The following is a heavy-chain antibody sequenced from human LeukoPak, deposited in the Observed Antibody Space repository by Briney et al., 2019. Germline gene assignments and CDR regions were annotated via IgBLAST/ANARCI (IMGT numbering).Heavy chain of an antibody. CDR3: ARDPSLGATKGGY. CDR2: ISSSSSYI. Sequence: GGSLRLSCSGSGFSFDTYSMNWVRQAPGKGLEWVSSISSSSSYIYYADSVKGRFTISRDNAKNSLYLQMNSLRAEDTAVYYCARDPSLGATKGGYWGQGTLVTVSS. D-gene: IGHD1-26*01. J-gene: IGHJ4*02. V-gene: IGHV3-21*01. CDR1: GFSFDTYS.